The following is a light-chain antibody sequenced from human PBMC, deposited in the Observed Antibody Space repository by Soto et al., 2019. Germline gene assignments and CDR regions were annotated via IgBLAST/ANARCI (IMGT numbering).Light chain of an antibody. CDR3: QQYNIWPLWT. CDR1: QSVSSN. V-gene: IGKV3-15*01. J-gene: IGKJ1*01. Sequence: EIVMTQSPATLSVSPVERATLSCRASQSVSSNLAWYQQKPGQAPRVLIYAISTRATAIPARFSGSGSGTEFTLTISSLQSEDFAVYFCQQYNIWPLWTFGQGTKVDIK. CDR2: AIS.